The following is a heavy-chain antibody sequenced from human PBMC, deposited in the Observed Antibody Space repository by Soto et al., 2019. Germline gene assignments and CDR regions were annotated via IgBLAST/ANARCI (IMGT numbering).Heavy chain of an antibody. J-gene: IGHJ6*02. CDR1: GFTFTSSA. V-gene: IGHV1-58*01. D-gene: IGHD5-12*01. CDR2: IVVGSGNT. CDR3: AVGSSYYDFAAALGDYYGMDV. Sequence: SVKVSCKASGFTFTSSAVQWVRQARGQRLEWIGWIVVGSGNTNYAQKFQERVTITRDMSTSTAYMELSSLRSEDTAVYYCAVGSSYYDFAAALGDYYGMDVWGQGTKATVSS.